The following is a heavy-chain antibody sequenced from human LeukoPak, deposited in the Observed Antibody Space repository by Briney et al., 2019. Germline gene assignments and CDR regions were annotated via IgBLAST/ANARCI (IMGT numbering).Heavy chain of an antibody. J-gene: IGHJ4*02. CDR2: IYHSGST. D-gene: IGHD5-12*01. CDR3: ASARGYSGYETLEY. V-gene: IGHV4-30-2*01. Sequence: YIYHSGSTYYNPSLKSRVTISVDRSKNQFSLKLSSVTAADTAVYYCASARGYSGYETLEYWGQGTLVTVSS.